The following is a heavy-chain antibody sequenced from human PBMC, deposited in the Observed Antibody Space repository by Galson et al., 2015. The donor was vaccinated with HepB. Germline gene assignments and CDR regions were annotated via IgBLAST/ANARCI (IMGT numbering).Heavy chain of an antibody. D-gene: IGHD3-10*01. Sequence: SVKVSCKASGYTFTSYYMHWVRQAPGQGLEWMGIINPSGGSTSYAQKLQGRVTMTRDTSTSTVYMELSSLRSEDTAVYYCARSMVRGVSYYYGMDVWGQGTTVTVSS. CDR2: INPSGGST. J-gene: IGHJ6*02. V-gene: IGHV1-46*04. CDR3: ARSMVRGVSYYYGMDV. CDR1: GYTFTSYY.